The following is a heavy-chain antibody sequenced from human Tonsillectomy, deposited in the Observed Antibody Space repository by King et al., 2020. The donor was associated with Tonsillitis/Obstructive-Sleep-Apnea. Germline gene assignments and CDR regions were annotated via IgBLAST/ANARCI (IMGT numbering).Heavy chain of an antibody. CDR2: IKNKGDGGTT. D-gene: IGHD1-14*01. CDR1: GFTFRDSW. Sequence: VQLVQSGGASIRPGGSLRLSCVASGFTFRDSWMSWVRQAPGKGLEWLGRIKNKGDGGTTDYASPVIGRFTISRDDSKNTAYLQMNSLIPEVTAVYYCTTDPRYWGQGALVTVSS. V-gene: IGHV3-15*02. J-gene: IGHJ1*01. CDR3: TTDPRY.